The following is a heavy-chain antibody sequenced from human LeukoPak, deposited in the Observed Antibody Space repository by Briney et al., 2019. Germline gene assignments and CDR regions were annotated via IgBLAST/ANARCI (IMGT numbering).Heavy chain of an antibody. CDR3: ATSVIVGATELDY. CDR1: GGSISSSSYY. V-gene: IGHV4-39*07. D-gene: IGHD1-26*01. CDR2: IYYSGST. Sequence: SETLSLTCTVSGGSISSSSYYWGWIRQPPGKGLEWIGSIYYSGSTYYNPSLKSRVTISVDTSKNQFSLKLSSVTAADTAVYYCATSVIVGATELDYWGQGTLVTVSS. J-gene: IGHJ4*02.